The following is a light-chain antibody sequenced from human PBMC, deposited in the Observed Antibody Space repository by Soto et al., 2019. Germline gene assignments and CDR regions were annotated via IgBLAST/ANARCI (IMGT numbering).Light chain of an antibody. CDR3: QQSYSTPET. J-gene: IGKJ3*01. V-gene: IGKV1-39*01. CDR1: QSISSY. CDR2: AAS. Sequence: DIQMTQSPCSLSASVGDRVTITCQASQSISSYLNWYQQKPGKAPKLLIYAASSLQSGVPSRFSGSGSGTDFTLTISSLQPEDFATYYCQQSYSTPETFGPGTKVDIK.